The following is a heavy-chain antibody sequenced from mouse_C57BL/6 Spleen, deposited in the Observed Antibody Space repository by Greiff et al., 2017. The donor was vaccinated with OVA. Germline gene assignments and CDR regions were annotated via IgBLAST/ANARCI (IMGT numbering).Heavy chain of an antibody. CDR2: IYPRDGST. V-gene: IGHV1-78*01. CDR1: GYTFTDHT. CDR3: ARDPYYYGSSYYFDY. D-gene: IGHD1-1*01. J-gene: IGHJ2*01. Sequence: VQRVESDAELVKPGASVKISCKVSGYTFTDHTIHWMKQRPEQGLEWIGYIYPRDGSTKYNEKFKGKATLTADKSSSTAYMQLNSLTSEDSAVYFCARDPYYYGSSYYFDYWGQGTTLTVSS.